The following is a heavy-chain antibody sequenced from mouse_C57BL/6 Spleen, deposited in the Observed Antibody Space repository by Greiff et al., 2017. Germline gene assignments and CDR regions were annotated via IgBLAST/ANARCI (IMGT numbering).Heavy chain of an antibody. V-gene: IGHV1-69*01. CDR1: GYTFTSYW. J-gene: IGHJ2*01. CDR3: ARGRANWVFDY. Sequence: QVQLQQSGAELVMPGASVKLSCKASGYTFTSYWMHWVKQRPGQGLEWIGEIDPSDSYTNYNQKFKGKSTLTVDKSSSTAYMQLSSLTSEDSAVYYCARGRANWVFDYWGQGTTLTVSS. D-gene: IGHD4-1*01. CDR2: IDPSDSYT.